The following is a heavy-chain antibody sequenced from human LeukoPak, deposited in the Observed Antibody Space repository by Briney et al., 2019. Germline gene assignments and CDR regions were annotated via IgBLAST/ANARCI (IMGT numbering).Heavy chain of an antibody. J-gene: IGHJ2*01. Sequence: QPGGSLRLSCAASGFIFSTYCMMWVRQAPGKGLEWVATINADENEKFYADSMEGRFTISRDNVKNSLYLQIDSLRVDDTAVYYCAGGVGWHFALWGRGTLVTVSS. CDR3: AGGVGWHFAL. V-gene: IGHV3-7*01. CDR2: INADENEK. CDR1: GFIFSTYC. D-gene: IGHD3-10*01.